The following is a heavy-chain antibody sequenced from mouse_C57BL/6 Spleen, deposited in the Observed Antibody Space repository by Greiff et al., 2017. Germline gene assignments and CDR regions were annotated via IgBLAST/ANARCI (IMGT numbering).Heavy chain of an antibody. CDR2: IYPGSGST. D-gene: IGHD1-1*01. CDR3: ARRGTTVVGDY. CDR1: GYTFTSYW. Sequence: VQLQQPGAELVKPGASVKMSCKASGYTFTSYWITWVKQRPGQGLEWIGDIYPGSGSTNYNEKFKSKATLTVDTSSSTAYMQLSSLTSEESAVYYCARRGTTVVGDYWGQGTTLTVSS. J-gene: IGHJ2*01. V-gene: IGHV1-55*01.